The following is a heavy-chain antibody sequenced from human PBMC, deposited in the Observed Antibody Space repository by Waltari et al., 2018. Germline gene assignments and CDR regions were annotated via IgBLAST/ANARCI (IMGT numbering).Heavy chain of an antibody. V-gene: IGHV3-23*01. CDR1: GFTFSCCA. J-gene: IGHJ4*02. Sequence: EVQVLESGGGLVQPGGSLRLSCAASGFTFSCCAMSWVRQAPGKGLEWVSIINNAGDDTYYADSVRGRFTISRDNSKNTLYLQVNSLRAEDTAIYYCAKLAGISAWFFDYWGQGTLVTVSS. CDR3: AKLAGISAWFFDY. D-gene: IGHD1-1*01. CDR2: INNAGDDT.